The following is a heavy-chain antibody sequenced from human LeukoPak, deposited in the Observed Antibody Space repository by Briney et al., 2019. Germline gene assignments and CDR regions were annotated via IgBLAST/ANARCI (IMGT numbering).Heavy chain of an antibody. CDR3: ARGPDFWIGYDIDY. CDR1: DGSISSGGYS. V-gene: IGHV4-30-2*01. CDR2: VYHSGST. Sequence: PSETLSLTCTASDGSISSGGYSWSWIRQPPGKGLEWIGYVYHSGSTYYNPSLKSRVTISVDRSKNQFSLKLSSVTAADTAVYYCARGPDFWIGYDIDYWGQGTLVTVSS. J-gene: IGHJ4*02. D-gene: IGHD3-3*01.